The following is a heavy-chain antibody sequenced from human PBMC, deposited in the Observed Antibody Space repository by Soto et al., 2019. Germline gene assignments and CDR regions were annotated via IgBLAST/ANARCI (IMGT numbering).Heavy chain of an antibody. Sequence: PGGSLRLSCAASGFTFSSYAMSWVRQAPGKGLEWVSAISGSGGSTYYADSVKGRFTISRDNSKNTLYLQMNSLRAEDTAVYYCAKEGITMVRGVIITDYYYYMDVWGKGTTVTVSS. CDR3: AKEGITMVRGVIITDYYYYMDV. CDR1: GFTFSSYA. J-gene: IGHJ6*03. V-gene: IGHV3-23*01. D-gene: IGHD3-10*01. CDR2: ISGSGGST.